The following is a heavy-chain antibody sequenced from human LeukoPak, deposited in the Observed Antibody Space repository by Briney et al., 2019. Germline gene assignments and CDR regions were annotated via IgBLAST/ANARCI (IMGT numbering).Heavy chain of an antibody. CDR2: IYYSGRT. D-gene: IGHD1-26*01. Sequence: PSETLSLTCTVSGGSISSSSYYWGWIRQPPGKGPEWIGSIYYSGRTYYNPSLKSRVTISVDTSKNQFSLKLSSVTAADTAVYYCARGRMGATGYWGQGTLVTVSS. CDR3: ARGRMGATGY. CDR1: GGSISSSSYY. V-gene: IGHV4-39*07. J-gene: IGHJ4*02.